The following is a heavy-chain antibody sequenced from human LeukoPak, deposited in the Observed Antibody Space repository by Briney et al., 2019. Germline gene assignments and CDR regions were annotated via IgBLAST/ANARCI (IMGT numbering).Heavy chain of an antibody. CDR1: GFTFSTYW. D-gene: IGHD3-3*01. V-gene: IGHV3-7*01. Sequence: GGSLRLSCEASGFTFSTYWMSWVRQAPGKGLEWVANIKQDGSEKYYVDSVKGRFTISRDNAKNSLYLQMNSLRAEDTAIYYCARDHTYYDFWSGQDYFDYWGQGTLVTVSS. CDR3: ARDHTYYDFWSGQDYFDY. J-gene: IGHJ4*02. CDR2: IKQDGSEK.